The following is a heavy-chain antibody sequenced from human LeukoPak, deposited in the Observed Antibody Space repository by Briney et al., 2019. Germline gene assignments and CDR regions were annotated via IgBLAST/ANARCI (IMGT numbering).Heavy chain of an antibody. CDR1: GFTFSNSV. CDR3: AKEFVPGNFHY. V-gene: IGHV3-23*01. CDR2: IGLSGSST. Sequence: PGGSLRLSCAASGFTFSNSVMSWVRQAPGKGLEWVSTIGLSGSSTYYAGSVKGRFTISRDNSKNTLYLQMNSLRAEDTAIYYCAKEFVPGNFHYWGQGTLVTVSS. D-gene: IGHD2-21*01. J-gene: IGHJ4*02.